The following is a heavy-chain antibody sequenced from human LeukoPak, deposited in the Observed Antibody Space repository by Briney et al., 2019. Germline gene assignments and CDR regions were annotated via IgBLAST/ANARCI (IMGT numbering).Heavy chain of an antibody. CDR3: ARTPSDDSSGYYEPYFDY. D-gene: IGHD3-22*01. Sequence: PSQTLSLTCAVSGGSISSGGYSWSWIRQPPGKGLEWIGYIYHSGSTYYNPSLKSRVTISVDRSKNQFSLKLSSVTAADTAVYYCARTPSDDSSGYYEPYFDYWGQGTLVTVSS. CDR2: IYHSGST. V-gene: IGHV4-30-2*01. CDR1: GGSISSGGYS. J-gene: IGHJ4*02.